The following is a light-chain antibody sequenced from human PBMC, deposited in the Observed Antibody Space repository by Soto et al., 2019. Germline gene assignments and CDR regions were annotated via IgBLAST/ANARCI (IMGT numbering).Light chain of an antibody. Sequence: QSALTQPASVSGSPGQSIAISCTGTSSDIGDYNYVSWYQQHPGKAPKLIIYEVSNRPSGISTRFSGSKSGNTASLTISGLQAEDDADYYCSSYTSSTTPYVFGTGTKVTVL. J-gene: IGLJ1*01. CDR2: EVS. V-gene: IGLV2-14*01. CDR3: SSYTSSTTPYV. CDR1: SSDIGDYNY.